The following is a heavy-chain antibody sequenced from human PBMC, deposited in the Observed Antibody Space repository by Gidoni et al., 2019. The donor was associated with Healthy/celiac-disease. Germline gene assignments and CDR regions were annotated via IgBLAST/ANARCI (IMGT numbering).Heavy chain of an antibody. V-gene: IGHV4-34*01. CDR2: INHSGST. D-gene: IGHD5-18*01. CDR3: ARVVDTAMVTGDWYFDL. CDR1: GGSFCGYY. J-gene: IGHJ2*01. Sequence: VQLQQWGAGLLKPSETLSLTCAVYGGSFCGYYWSWIRQPPGKGLEWIGEINHSGSTNYNPSIKSRVTISVDTSKNQFSLKLSSVTAADTAVYYCARVVDTAMVTGDWYFDLWGRGTLVTVSS.